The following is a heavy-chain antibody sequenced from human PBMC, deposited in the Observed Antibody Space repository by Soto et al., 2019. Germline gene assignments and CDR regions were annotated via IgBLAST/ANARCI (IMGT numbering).Heavy chain of an antibody. CDR1: GGSTSSNSYY. CDR2: IYYSGST. V-gene: IGHV4-39*01. J-gene: IGHJ4*02. Sequence: SETLSLTCTVSGGSTSSNSYYWGRIRQPPGKGLEWIGSIYYSGSTYYNPSLKSRVTISVDTSKNQFSLKLSSVTAADTAVYYCARQGDYILGSYPEYWGQGTLVTASS. D-gene: IGHD3-16*02. CDR3: ARQGDYILGSYPEY.